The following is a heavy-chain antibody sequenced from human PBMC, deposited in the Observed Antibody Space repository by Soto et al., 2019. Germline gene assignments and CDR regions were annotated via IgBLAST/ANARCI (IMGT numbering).Heavy chain of an antibody. CDR2: IYYSGST. CDR1: GGSISGSSYY. V-gene: IGHV4-39*01. D-gene: IGHD3-9*01. J-gene: IGHJ5*02. CDR3: ASALLLRYFDWLP. Sequence: PSETMSLTCTVSGGSISGSSYYWGWIRQPPGKGLEWIGSIYYSGSTYYNPSLKSRVTISVDTSKNQFSLKLSSVTAADTAVYYCASALLLRYFDWLPWGQGTLVTVSS.